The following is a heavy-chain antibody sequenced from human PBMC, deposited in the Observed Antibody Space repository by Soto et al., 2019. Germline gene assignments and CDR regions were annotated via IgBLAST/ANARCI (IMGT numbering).Heavy chain of an antibody. D-gene: IGHD2-2*01. V-gene: IGHV1-46*01. CDR3: AREWGGNVVGGPLYYYYGSDV. J-gene: IGHJ6*02. CDR1: GYTFTSYY. Sequence: ASVKVSCKASGYTFTSYYMHWVRQAPGQGLEWMGIINPSGGSTSYAQKFQGRVTMTRDTSTSTVYMELSSLRSEDTAVYYCAREWGGNVVGGPLYYYYGSDVWGQGTTVTVSS. CDR2: INPSGGST.